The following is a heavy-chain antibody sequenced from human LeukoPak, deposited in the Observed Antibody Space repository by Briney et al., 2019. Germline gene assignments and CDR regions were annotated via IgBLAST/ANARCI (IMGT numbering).Heavy chain of an antibody. D-gene: IGHD6-13*01. Sequence: SETLSLTCAVYGGSFSGYYWSWFRQPPGKGLEWIGEINHSGSTNYNPSLKSRVTISVDTSKNQFSLKLSSVTAADTAVYYCARGPRYSSSWYYYYYYYMDVWGKGTTVTVSS. V-gene: IGHV4-34*01. CDR3: ARGPRYSSSWYYYYYYYMDV. J-gene: IGHJ6*03. CDR2: INHSGST. CDR1: GGSFSGYY.